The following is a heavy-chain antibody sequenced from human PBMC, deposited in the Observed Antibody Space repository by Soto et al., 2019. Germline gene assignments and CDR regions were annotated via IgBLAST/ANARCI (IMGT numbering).Heavy chain of an antibody. V-gene: IGHV3-23*01. CDR3: AKSPDFYYYGMDV. Sequence: GSLRLSCAASGFPFSGYAMTWVRQAPGKGLEWVSSISGSGANTYYADSVKGRFAISRDNSKNTLSLQMNSLRADDTAVYYCAKSPDFYYYGMDVWGQGTTVTVSS. J-gene: IGHJ6*02. CDR1: GFPFSGYA. CDR2: ISGSGANT.